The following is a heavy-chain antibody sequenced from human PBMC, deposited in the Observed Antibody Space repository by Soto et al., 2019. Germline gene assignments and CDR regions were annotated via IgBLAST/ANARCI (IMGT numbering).Heavy chain of an antibody. CDR3: ARDRLRYCSSTSCLLPSYYYYGMDV. V-gene: IGHV1-69*13. CDR1: GGTFSSYA. CDR2: IIPIFGTA. Sequence: ASVKVSCKASGGTFSSYAISWVRQAPGQGLEWMGGIIPIFGTANYAQKFQGRVTITADESTSTAYMELSSLRSEDTAVYYCARDRLRYCSSTSCLLPSYYYYGMDVWGQGTTVTVSS. D-gene: IGHD2-2*01. J-gene: IGHJ6*02.